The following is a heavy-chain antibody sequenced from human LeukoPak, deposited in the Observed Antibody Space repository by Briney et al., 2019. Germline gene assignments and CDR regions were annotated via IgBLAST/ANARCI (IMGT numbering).Heavy chain of an antibody. Sequence: GGSLRLSCAASGFTFSSYAMSWVRQAPGKGLEWVSAISGSGGSTYYADSVKGRFTISRDNSKNTLYLQMNSLRAEDTAVYYCAKDPTYYYDSYYFDYWGQGTLVTVSS. V-gene: IGHV3-23*01. CDR3: AKDPTYYYDSYYFDY. J-gene: IGHJ4*02. CDR2: ISGSGGST. CDR1: GFTFSSYA. D-gene: IGHD3-22*01.